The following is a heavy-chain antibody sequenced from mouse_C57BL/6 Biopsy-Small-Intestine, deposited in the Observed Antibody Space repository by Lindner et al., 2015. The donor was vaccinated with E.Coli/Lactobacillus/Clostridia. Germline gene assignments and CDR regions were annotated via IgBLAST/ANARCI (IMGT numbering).Heavy chain of an antibody. D-gene: IGHD1-1*02. V-gene: IGHV3-3*01. CDR1: GFSINSDCY. J-gene: IGHJ1*01. Sequence: VQLQESGPSLVRPSRTLSLTCTVTGFSINSDCYWIWIRQFPGDKLEYIGYTFYSGITYYNPSLESRTYITRDTSKNQFSLKLSSVTTEDTATYYCARDYYAGNFWYFDVWGAGITVTVSS. CDR2: TFYSGIT. CDR3: ARDYYAGNFWYFDV.